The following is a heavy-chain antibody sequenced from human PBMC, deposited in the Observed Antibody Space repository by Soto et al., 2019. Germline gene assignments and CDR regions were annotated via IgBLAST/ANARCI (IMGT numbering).Heavy chain of an antibody. CDR2: IYSGGST. V-gene: IGHV3-66*02. J-gene: IGHJ4*02. D-gene: IGHD5-18*01. CDR1: GFTVSSNY. CDR3: TKDTKDGYSYFPYYFDY. Sequence: PGGSLRLSCAASGFTVSSNYMSWVRQAPGKGLEWVSVIYSGGSTYYADSVKGRFTISRDNSKNTLYLQMNSLRAEDTAMYYCTKDTKDGYSYFPYYFDYWGQGTLVTVSS.